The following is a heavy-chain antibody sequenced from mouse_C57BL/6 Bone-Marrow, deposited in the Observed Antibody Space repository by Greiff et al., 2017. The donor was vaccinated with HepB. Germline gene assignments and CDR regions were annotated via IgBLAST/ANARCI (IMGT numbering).Heavy chain of an antibody. V-gene: IGHV10-1*01. CDR3: VRHYSNYGWYFDV. CDR2: IRSKSNNYAT. J-gene: IGHJ1*03. CDR1: GFSFNTYA. D-gene: IGHD2-5*01. Sequence: EVQLVESGGGLVQPKGSLKLSCAASGFSFNTYAMNWVRQAPGKGLEWVARIRSKSNNYATYYADSVKDRFTISRDDSESMLYLQMNNLKTEDTAMYYCVRHYSNYGWYFDVWGTGTTVTVSS.